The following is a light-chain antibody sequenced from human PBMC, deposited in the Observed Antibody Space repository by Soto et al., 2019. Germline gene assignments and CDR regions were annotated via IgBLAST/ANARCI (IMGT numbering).Light chain of an antibody. CDR1: SGHSSDA. CDR3: QTWGSGIHVV. CDR2: LNSDGSH. Sequence: QPVLTQSPSASASLGASVKLTCTLSSGHSSDAIAWHQQQPEKGPRYLMRLNSDGSHSKGDGIPYRFSGSSSGAERYLTIPSLQSEDEADYYCQTWGSGIHVVFGGGTKLTVL. V-gene: IGLV4-69*01. J-gene: IGLJ2*01.